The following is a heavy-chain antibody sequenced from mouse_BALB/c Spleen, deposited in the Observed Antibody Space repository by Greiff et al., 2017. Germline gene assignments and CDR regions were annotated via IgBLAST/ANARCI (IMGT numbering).Heavy chain of an antibody. CDR1: GFNIKDTY. V-gene: IGHV14-3*02. D-gene: IGHD2-4*01. CDR2: IDPANGNT. CDR3: ARSDMIIAMDD. Sequence: EVQLQQSGAELVKPGASVKLSCTASGFNIKDTYMHWVKQRPEQGLVWIGRIDPANGNTKYDPKFQGKATITADTSSNTAYLQLSSLTSEDTAVYYCARSDMIIAMDDWGQGTSVTVSP. J-gene: IGHJ4*01.